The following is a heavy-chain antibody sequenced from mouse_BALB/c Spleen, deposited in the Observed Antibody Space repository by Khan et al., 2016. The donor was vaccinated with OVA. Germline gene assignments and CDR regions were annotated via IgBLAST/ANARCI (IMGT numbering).Heavy chain of an antibody. V-gene: IGHV1-52*01. CDR3: ARNPFAY. CDR2: IDPYDSEI. J-gene: IGHJ3*01. Sequence: QVQLQQPGTELVRPGTSVKLSCKASGYTFTSYWMNWIKQRPEQGLEWIGRIDPYDSEIHYNQKFKDKATLTVDKSSNTAYMQLTSLTSEDSAVYYCARNPFAYWGQGTLVTVSA. CDR1: GYTFTSYW.